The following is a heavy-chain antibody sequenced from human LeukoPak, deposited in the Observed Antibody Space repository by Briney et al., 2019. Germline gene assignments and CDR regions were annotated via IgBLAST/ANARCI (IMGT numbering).Heavy chain of an antibody. CDR3: AKDNGSGWYGGGFDP. D-gene: IGHD6-19*01. Sequence: GGSLRLSCATSGFTFSSYAMSWVRQAPGKGLEWVSAISGSGGSTYYADSVKGRFTISRDNSKNTLYLQMNSLRAEDTAVYYCAKDNGSGWYGGGFDPWGQGTLVTVSS. CDR2: ISGSGGST. V-gene: IGHV3-23*01. CDR1: GFTFSSYA. J-gene: IGHJ5*02.